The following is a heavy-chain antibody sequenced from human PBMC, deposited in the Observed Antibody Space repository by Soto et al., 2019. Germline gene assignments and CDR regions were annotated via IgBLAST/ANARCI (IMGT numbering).Heavy chain of an antibody. V-gene: IGHV1-69*06. J-gene: IGHJ4*02. CDR1: GGTFSSYA. CDR3: GGGGPGGANYYDSSGYYYHYFDY. CDR2: IIPIFGTA. D-gene: IGHD3-22*01. Sequence: QVQLVQSGAEVKKPGSSVKVSCKASGGTFSSYAISWVRQAPGQGLEWMGGIIPIFGTANYAQKFQGRVTIRAAKSRSTAYRELSSLRSEDTAVYYCGGGGPGGANYYDSSGYYYHYFDYWGQGTLVTVSS.